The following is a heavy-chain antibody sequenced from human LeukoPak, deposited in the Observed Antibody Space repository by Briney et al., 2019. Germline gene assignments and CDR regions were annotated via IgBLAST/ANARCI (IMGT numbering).Heavy chain of an antibody. V-gene: IGHV4-59*01. CDR2: IYYSGST. CDR1: GGSISSYY. CDR3: ARDRGRYYYMDV. J-gene: IGHJ6*03. Sequence: SETLSLTCTVAGGSISSYYWSWIRQPPGKGLEWIGYIYYSGSTNYNPSLKSRVTISVDTSKNQFSLKLSSVTAADAAVYYCARDRGRYYYMDVWGKGTTVTVSS. D-gene: IGHD3-10*01.